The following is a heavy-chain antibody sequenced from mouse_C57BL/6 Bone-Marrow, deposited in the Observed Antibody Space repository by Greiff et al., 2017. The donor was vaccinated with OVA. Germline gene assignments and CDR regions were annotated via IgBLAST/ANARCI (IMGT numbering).Heavy chain of an antibody. V-gene: IGHV1S81*02. D-gene: IGHD2-2*01. Sequence: QVQLQQPGAELVKPGASVKLSCKASGYTFTSYYMYWVKQRPGQGLEWIGGINPSNGGTNFNEKFKSKATLTVDKSSSTAYMQLSSLTSEDSAVYSGTRRYGYAFYAKDYWGQGTSVTVSS. CDR3: TRRYGYAFYAKDY. J-gene: IGHJ4*01. CDR2: INPSNGGT. CDR1: GYTFTSYY.